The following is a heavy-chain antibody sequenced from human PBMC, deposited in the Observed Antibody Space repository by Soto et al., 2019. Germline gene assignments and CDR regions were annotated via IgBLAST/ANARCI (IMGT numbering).Heavy chain of an antibody. CDR3: ARWGDCSGGSCYLGLDY. V-gene: IGHV4-31*03. J-gene: IGHJ4*02. CDR1: GGSINSGSYY. CDR2: ISYSGIT. Sequence: LSLTCTVSGGSINSGSYYWSWVRQHPGKGLEWIGYISYSGITDYNPSLRSRVSISIDTSKNQFSLKLNSVTAADTAVYYCARWGDCSGGSCYLGLDYWGQGTLVTVSS. D-gene: IGHD2-15*01.